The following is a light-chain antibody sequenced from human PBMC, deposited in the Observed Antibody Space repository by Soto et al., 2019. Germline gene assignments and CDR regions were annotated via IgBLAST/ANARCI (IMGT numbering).Light chain of an antibody. V-gene: IGKV1-9*01. CDR2: SAS. CDR3: QQLNRFPRT. CDR1: QDISSY. Sequence: DIQLTQSPSFLSASVGDIVTITCRASQDISSYLAWYQQRPGKVPRFLTHSASTLQSGVPSRFSATGSGTTFTLTISSLQPEDIATYYCQQLNRFPRTFGQKTKVEV. J-gene: IGKJ1*01.